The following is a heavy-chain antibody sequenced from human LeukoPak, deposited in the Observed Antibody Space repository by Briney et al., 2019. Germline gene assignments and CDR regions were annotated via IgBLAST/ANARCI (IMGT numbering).Heavy chain of an antibody. D-gene: IGHD5-18*01. CDR3: ARDLSGVTGYTYGRGIDY. J-gene: IGHJ4*02. Sequence: PGGSLRLPCAASGFTFSSYSMNWVRQAPGKGLEWVANIKKGGSEKYYVDSVKGRFTISRDNAKTSLYLQMNSLRAEDTAVYYCARDLSGVTGYTYGRGIDYWGQGTLVTVSS. V-gene: IGHV3-7*01. CDR1: GFTFSSYS. CDR2: IKKGGSEK.